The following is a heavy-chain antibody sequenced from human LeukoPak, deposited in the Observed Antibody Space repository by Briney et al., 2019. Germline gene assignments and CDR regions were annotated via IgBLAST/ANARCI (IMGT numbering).Heavy chain of an antibody. CDR1: GFTFSSYS. CDR3: ARRREYYDSSGSVPFDY. Sequence: GGSLRLSCAASGFTFSSYSMNWVRQAPGKGLEWVSYISSSSSTIYYADSVKGRFTISRDNAKNSLYLQMNSLRAEDTAVYYCARRREYYDSSGSVPFDYWGQGTLVTVSS. D-gene: IGHD3-22*01. V-gene: IGHV3-48*01. CDR2: ISSSSSTI. J-gene: IGHJ4*02.